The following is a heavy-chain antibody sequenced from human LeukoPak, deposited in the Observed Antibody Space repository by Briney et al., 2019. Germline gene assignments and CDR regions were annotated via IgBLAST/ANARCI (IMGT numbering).Heavy chain of an antibody. J-gene: IGHJ4*02. CDR1: GFNFSDFS. D-gene: IGHD5/OR15-5a*01. Sequence: PGGSLRLSCAASGFNFSDFSMNWVRQAPGKGLEWVSYISSSITTTYYLDSVKGRFIVSRDNAKNSLYLQMNSLRAEDTAVYYCARSLTGGFSIYAPVAYWGRGVLVTVSS. V-gene: IGHV3-48*01. CDR2: ISSSITTT. CDR3: ARSLTGGFSIYAPVAY.